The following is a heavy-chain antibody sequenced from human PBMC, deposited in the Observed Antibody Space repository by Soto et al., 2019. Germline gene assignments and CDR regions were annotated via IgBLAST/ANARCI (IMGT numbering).Heavy chain of an antibody. V-gene: IGHV1-2*02. CDR2: INPNNGST. Sequence: ASVKVSCKASGYSFTGNYMHWVRQAPGQGLEWMGWINPNNGSTNYAQKFQGRVTMTRNTSISTAYMELSSLRSEDTAVYYCARGRQDDFWSGYQYNWFDPWGQGTLVTVSS. J-gene: IGHJ5*02. CDR1: GYSFTGNY. D-gene: IGHD3-3*01. CDR3: ARGRQDDFWSGYQYNWFDP.